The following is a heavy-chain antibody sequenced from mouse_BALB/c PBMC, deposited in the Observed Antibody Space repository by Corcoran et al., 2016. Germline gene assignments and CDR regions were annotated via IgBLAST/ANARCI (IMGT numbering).Heavy chain of an antibody. Sequence: EVQLQQSGAELVRPGALVKLSCKSSGFNIEDYFIHWVKQRPEQGLEWIGWIDPENNNTIYDPKFQGKASITADTSSNTAYLQLSSLTFEDTAVYYCARGNYDGSAAWFAYWGQGTLVTVSA. V-gene: IGHV14-1*02. D-gene: IGHD2-1*01. J-gene: IGHJ3*01. CDR3: ARGNYDGSAAWFAY. CDR2: IDPENNNT. CDR1: GFNIEDYF.